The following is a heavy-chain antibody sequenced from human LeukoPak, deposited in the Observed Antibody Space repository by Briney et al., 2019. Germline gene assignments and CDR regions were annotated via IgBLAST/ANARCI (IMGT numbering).Heavy chain of an antibody. Sequence: GGSLRLSCAASGFTFFSYTMNWVRQAPGKGLEWVAFIRYDGSNKYYADSVKGRFTISRDNSKNTLYLQMNSLRAEDTAVYYCAKSGLNRFDYWGQGTLVTVSS. CDR3: AKSGLNRFDY. J-gene: IGHJ4*02. V-gene: IGHV3-30*02. CDR2: IRYDGSNK. CDR1: GFTFFSYT. D-gene: IGHD2-15*01.